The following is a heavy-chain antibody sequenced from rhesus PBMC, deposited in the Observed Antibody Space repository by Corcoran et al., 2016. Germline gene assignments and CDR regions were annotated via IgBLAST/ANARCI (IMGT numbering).Heavy chain of an antibody. J-gene: IGHJ4*01. CDR3: ARCDSNRFDY. V-gene: IGHV4-80*01. Sequence: QVQLQESGPGLVKPSETLSLTCAVSGGSFSSYWWSWIRQPPGKGLEWIGEINGNSGSTNYNPSLKSRFIISKDASKNQFSLKLSSVTAADTAVYYCARCDSNRFDYWGQGVLVTVSS. D-gene: IGHD4-23*01. CDR1: GGSFSSYW. CDR2: INGNSGST.